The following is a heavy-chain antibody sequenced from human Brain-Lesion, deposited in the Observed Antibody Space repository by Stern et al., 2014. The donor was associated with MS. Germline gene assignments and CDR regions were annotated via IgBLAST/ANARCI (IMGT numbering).Heavy chain of an antibody. D-gene: IGHD5-18*01. CDR1: GGTFGTYP. J-gene: IGHJ5*02. CDR2: IIPIFGSP. V-gene: IGHV1-69*06. Sequence: VQLVESGPEVKKPGSSVQVSCKASGGTFGTYPITWLRQAPGQGLEWMGRIIPIFGSPNYAQKFQGIVTITADRSTTTVYMKLSSLKSDDAAVYYCAKDGPALVTNWFDPWGRGTLVTVSS. CDR3: AKDGPALVTNWFDP.